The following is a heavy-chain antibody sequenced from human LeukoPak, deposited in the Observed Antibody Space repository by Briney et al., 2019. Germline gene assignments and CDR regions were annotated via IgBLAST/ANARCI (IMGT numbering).Heavy chain of an antibody. CDR2: IYYSGTT. J-gene: IGHJ4*02. Sequence: SETLSLTCTVSGGSISSYYWSWIRQPPGKGLEWIGYIYYSGTTNYNPSLKSRVTMSVDTSKNQFSLRLNSVTAADTAVYFCARCLNSVWYFDYWGQGTLVTVSS. V-gene: IGHV4-59*08. CDR1: GGSISSYY. CDR3: ARCLNSVWYFDY. D-gene: IGHD6-19*01.